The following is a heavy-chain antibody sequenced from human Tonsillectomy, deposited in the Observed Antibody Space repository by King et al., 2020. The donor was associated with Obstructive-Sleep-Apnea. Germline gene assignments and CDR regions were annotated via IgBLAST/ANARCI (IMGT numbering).Heavy chain of an antibody. V-gene: IGHV4-39*07. D-gene: IGHD6-13*01. CDR2: MYYSGST. Sequence: QLQESGPGLVKPSETLSLTCTVSGGSISSSNYYWGWIRQPPGKGLEWIGSMYYSGSTYYSPSLRSRITISVDTSKNQFSLKLSSVTAADTAVYYCARPPIAVTGSHGWGQGTLVTVSS. CDR3: ARPPIAVTGSHG. J-gene: IGHJ4*02. CDR1: GGSISSSNYY.